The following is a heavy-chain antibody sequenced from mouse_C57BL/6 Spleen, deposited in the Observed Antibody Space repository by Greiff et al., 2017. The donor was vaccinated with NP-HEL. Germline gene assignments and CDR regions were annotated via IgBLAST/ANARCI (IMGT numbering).Heavy chain of an antibody. D-gene: IGHD1-1*01. J-gene: IGHJ2*01. Sequence: QVQLQQSGAELARPGASVKLSCKASGYTFTSYGISWVKQRTGQGLEWIGEIYPRSGNTSYNEKFKGKATLTADKSSSTAYMELRSLTSEDAAVYFCAREGSKNYFDYWGQGTTLTVSS. CDR3: AREGSKNYFDY. V-gene: IGHV1-81*01. CDR2: IYPRSGNT. CDR1: GYTFTSYG.